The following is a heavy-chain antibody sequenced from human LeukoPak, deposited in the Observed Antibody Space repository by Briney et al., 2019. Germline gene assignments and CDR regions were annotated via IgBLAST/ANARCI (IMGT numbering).Heavy chain of an antibody. CDR2: ISSNGGST. CDR1: GFTFSSYA. V-gene: IGHV3-64*01. CDR3: ARDRGGSYFDY. J-gene: IGHJ4*02. Sequence: QPGGSLRLSCAASGFTFSSYAMHWVRQAPGKGLEYVSAISSNGGSTYYANSVKGRFTISRDNSKNTLYLQMGSLRAEDMAVYYCARDRGGSYFDYWGQGTLVTVSS. D-gene: IGHD1-26*01.